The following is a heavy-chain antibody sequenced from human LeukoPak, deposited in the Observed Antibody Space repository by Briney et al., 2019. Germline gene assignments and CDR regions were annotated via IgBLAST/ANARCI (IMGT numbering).Heavy chain of an antibody. D-gene: IGHD2-15*01. Sequence: GASVKVSYKASGYTFTRYYMHWVRQAPGQGLEWMGRINPNSGGTNYAQKFQGRVTMTRDTSISTAYMELSRLRSDDTAVYYCARDSWEGYCSGGSCHQTPWGQGTLVTVSS. V-gene: IGHV1-2*06. CDR1: GYTFTRYY. J-gene: IGHJ5*02. CDR3: ARDSWEGYCSGGSCHQTP. CDR2: INPNSGGT.